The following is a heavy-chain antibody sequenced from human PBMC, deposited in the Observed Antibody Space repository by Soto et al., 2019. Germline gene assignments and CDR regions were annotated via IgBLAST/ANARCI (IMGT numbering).Heavy chain of an antibody. CDR3: ARAPWKAPDYGNNWFDP. J-gene: IGHJ5*02. CDR2: IYHSGST. CDR1: GGSISSSNW. D-gene: IGHD4-17*01. Sequence: PSETLSLTCAVSGGSISSSNWWSWVRQPPGKGLEWIGEIYHSGSTNYNPSLKSRVTISVDKSKNQFSLKLSSMTAADTAVYYCARAPWKAPDYGNNWFDPWGQGTLVTVSS. V-gene: IGHV4-4*02.